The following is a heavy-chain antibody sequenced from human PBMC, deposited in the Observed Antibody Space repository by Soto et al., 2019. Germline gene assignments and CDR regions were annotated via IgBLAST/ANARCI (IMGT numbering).Heavy chain of an antibody. CDR2: IKPDGSEY. D-gene: IGHD3-3*02. J-gene: IGHJ4*02. CDR3: LANQF. V-gene: IGHV3-7*01. Sequence: EEQLVESGGGLVQPGGSLRLSCAAYAFRSSNYWMSWVRQAPGKGLEWVANIKPDGSEYHYADSAKGRFTISKDIDKTSLYLQMNSLRVEDTAVYYCLANQFWGQGTLVTVSS. CDR1: AFRSSNYW.